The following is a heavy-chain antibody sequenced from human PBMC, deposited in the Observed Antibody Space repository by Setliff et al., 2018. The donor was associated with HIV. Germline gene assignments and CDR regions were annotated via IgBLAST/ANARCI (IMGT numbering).Heavy chain of an antibody. CDR1: GGSISSGNYY. D-gene: IGHD3-16*01. J-gene: IGHJ6*03. Sequence: SETLSLTCTVSGGSISSGNYYWSWILQPAGKGLEWIGRIYTSGSTNYNPYLKRRVTISRDTSKNQCALNLGSVTAADTAVYYCARRSRGGGYYMDVWGRGTTVTVSS. CDR3: ARRSRGGGYYMDV. V-gene: IGHV4-61*02. CDR2: IYTSGST.